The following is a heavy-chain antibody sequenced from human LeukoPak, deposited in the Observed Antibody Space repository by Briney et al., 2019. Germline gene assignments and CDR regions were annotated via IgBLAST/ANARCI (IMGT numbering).Heavy chain of an antibody. CDR2: ISYDGSNT. J-gene: IGHJ4*02. CDR3: ARDGDYGDYIDY. CDR1: GFIFSNHA. V-gene: IGHV3-30-3*01. D-gene: IGHD4-17*01. Sequence: GGSLRLSCAASGFIFSNHAMHWVRQAPGKGLEWVAVISYDGSNTYYADSVKGRFTISRDNSKNTLYLQMNSLRAEDTAVYYCARDGDYGDYIDYWGQGTLVTVSS.